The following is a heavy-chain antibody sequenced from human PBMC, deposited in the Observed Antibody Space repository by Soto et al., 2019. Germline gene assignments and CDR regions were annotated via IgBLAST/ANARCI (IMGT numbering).Heavy chain of an antibody. J-gene: IGHJ6*02. CDR1: GFTFSSYA. CDR2: ISGSGGST. CDR3: AKEITIFGVVIPPYGMDV. D-gene: IGHD3-3*01. Sequence: EVQLLESGGGLVQPGGSLRLSCAASGFTFSSYAMSWVRQAPGKGLEWVSAISGSGGSTYYADSVKGRFTISRDNSKNTMYLQMNSLGAEDTAVYYCAKEITIFGVVIPPYGMDVWGQGTTVTVSS. V-gene: IGHV3-23*01.